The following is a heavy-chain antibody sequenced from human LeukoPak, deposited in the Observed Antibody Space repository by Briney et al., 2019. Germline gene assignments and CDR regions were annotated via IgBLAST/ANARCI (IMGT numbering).Heavy chain of an antibody. D-gene: IGHD3-10*01. CDR2: IYYSGGT. Sequence: SETLSLTCTVSGGSISSYYWSWIRQPPGKGLEWIGYIYYSGGTNYNPSLKSRVTISVDTSKNQFSLKLSSVTAADTAVYYCARIRSGYYGMDVWGQGTTVTVSS. J-gene: IGHJ6*02. V-gene: IGHV4-59*01. CDR1: GGSISSYY. CDR3: ARIRSGYYGMDV.